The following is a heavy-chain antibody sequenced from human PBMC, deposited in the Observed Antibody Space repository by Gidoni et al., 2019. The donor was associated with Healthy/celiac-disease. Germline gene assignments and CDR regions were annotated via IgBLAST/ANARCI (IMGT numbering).Heavy chain of an antibody. Sequence: LRLSCAASGFTFSSYSMNWVRQAPGKGLEWVSYISSSSRTIYYADSVKGRFTISRDNAKNSLYLQMNSLRDEDTAVYYCARDAYYDFWSGYRPNWGQGTLVTVSS. D-gene: IGHD3-3*01. V-gene: IGHV3-48*02. CDR2: ISSSSRTI. CDR3: ARDAYYDFWSGYRPN. CDR1: GFTFSSYS. J-gene: IGHJ4*02.